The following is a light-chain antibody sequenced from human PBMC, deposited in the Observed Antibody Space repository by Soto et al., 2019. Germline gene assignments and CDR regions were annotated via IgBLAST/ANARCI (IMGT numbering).Light chain of an antibody. V-gene: IGKV3-20*01. CDR3: QQYGSSPAVT. J-gene: IGKJ4*01. CDR2: GAS. Sequence: EMVLTQSPGTLSLSPGERATLSCRASQSVSSSYLAWYQQKPGQAPRLLIYGASSRAPGIPDRFSGSGSGTDFPLTISRLEPEDFAVYYCQQYGSSPAVTFCGGTKVEIK. CDR1: QSVSSSY.